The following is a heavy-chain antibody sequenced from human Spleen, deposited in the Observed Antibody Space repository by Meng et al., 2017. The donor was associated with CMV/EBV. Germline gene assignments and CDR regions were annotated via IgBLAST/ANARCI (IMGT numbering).Heavy chain of an antibody. D-gene: IGHD6-13*01. CDR1: GGSISSYY. CDR3: ARDQFAATYFYYGVDV. CDR2: IFHTGTT. Sequence: GSLRLSCTVSGGSISSYYWSWVRQAPGKGLEWIASIFHTGTTYYNPSLKSRITISVDTSKSQVSLKLRSVTAADTAVYYCARDQFAATYFYYGVDVWGQGTTVTVSS. V-gene: IGHV4-39*07. J-gene: IGHJ6*02.